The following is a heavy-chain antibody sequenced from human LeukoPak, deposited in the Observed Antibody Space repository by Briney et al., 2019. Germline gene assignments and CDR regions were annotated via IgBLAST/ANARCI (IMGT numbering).Heavy chain of an antibody. CDR1: GASVSSFQ. V-gene: IGHV4-59*02. J-gene: IGHJ4*02. Sequence: PSETLSLTCSVSGASVSSFQWSWIRQPPGKGLEWIGYIYYSGSTNYNPSLKSRVTISVDTSKNQFSLKLSSVTAADTAVYYCARGGKLENKLLRGYSGSYYFDYWGQGTLVTVSS. CDR3: ARGGKLENKLLRGYSGSYYFDY. D-gene: IGHD5-12*01. CDR2: IYYSGST.